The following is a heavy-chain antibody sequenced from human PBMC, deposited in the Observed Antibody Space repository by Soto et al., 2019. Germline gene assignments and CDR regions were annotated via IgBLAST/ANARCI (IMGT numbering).Heavy chain of an antibody. J-gene: IGHJ4*02. Sequence: SETLSLTCAVYGGSFSGDYWSWIRQPPGKGLEWIGEINHSGSTNYNPSLKSRVTISVDTSKNQFSLKLSSVTAADTAVYYCARGRGETVTDFDYWGQGTLVTVSS. CDR2: INHSGST. CDR3: ARGRGETVTDFDY. CDR1: GGSFSGDY. D-gene: IGHD4-17*01. V-gene: IGHV4-34*01.